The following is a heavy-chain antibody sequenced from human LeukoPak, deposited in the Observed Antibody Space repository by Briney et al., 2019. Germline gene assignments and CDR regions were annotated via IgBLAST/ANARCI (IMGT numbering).Heavy chain of an antibody. D-gene: IGHD7-27*01. V-gene: IGHV3-66*04. Sequence: HPGGSLRLSCAASGFTVSSNYMSWVRQAPGKGLEWVSVIYSGGSTYYADSVKGRFTISRDNSKNTLYLQMNSLRAEDTAVYYCARPRGWGSVGAFDIWGQGTMVTVSS. CDR1: GFTVSSNY. CDR2: IYSGGST. CDR3: ARPRGWGSVGAFDI. J-gene: IGHJ3*02.